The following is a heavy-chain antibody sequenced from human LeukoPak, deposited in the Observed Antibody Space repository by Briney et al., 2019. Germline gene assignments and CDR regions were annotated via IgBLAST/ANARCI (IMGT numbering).Heavy chain of an antibody. CDR1: GFTVSNIY. J-gene: IGHJ5*02. CDR2: TDRGDNT. CDR3: TRDHRYMYGQES. D-gene: IGHD2-8*01. V-gene: IGHV3-53*01. Sequence: PGGSLRLSCAASGFTVSNIYMSWVRQAPGMGLEWVSVTDRGDNTKYADPVKGRFTVSRDYSENTLYLQMNSLRVEDTAVYYCTRDHRYMYGQESWGQGTLVTVSS.